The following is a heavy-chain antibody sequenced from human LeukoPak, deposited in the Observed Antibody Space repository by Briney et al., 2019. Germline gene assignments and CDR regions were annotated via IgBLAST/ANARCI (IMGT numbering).Heavy chain of an antibody. CDR1: GGSITSGTYY. CDR3: ARDLFVVTRRDAFDI. CDR2: ISNTGIT. Sequence: SQTLSLTCTVSGGSITSGTYYWNWIRQPAGKGLEWIGHISNTGITNYNPSLKSRVTISIDTSKNQFSLKLPSVTAADTAVYYCARDLFVVTRRDAFDIWGQGTMVTVSS. J-gene: IGHJ3*02. D-gene: IGHD2-21*01. V-gene: IGHV4-61*09.